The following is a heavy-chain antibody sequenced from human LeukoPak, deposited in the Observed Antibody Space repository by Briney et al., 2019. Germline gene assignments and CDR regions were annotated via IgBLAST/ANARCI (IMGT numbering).Heavy chain of an antibody. D-gene: IGHD3-10*01. CDR1: GFTFSNYG. CDR3: AKVSPRESRGISMVRGVIKPRGYFDY. V-gene: IGHV3-23*01. CDR2: ISGSGGSP. J-gene: IGHJ4*02. Sequence: GGSLRLSCAASGFTFSNYGMSWVRQAPGKGLEWVSGISGSGGSPYYADSVKGRFTISRDNSKYTLYLQMNSLRAEDTAVYYCAKVSPRESRGISMVRGVIKPRGYFDYWGRGTLVTVSS.